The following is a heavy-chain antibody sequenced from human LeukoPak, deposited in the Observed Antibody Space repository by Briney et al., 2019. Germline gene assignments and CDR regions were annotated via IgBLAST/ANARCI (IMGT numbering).Heavy chain of an antibody. J-gene: IGHJ4*02. CDR2: IKQDGSEK. CDR1: GFTFSSYW. D-gene: IGHD3-10*01. V-gene: IGHV3-7*01. Sequence: GRSLRLSCAASGFTFSSYWMSWVRQAPGKGPEWVANIKQDGSEKYYVDSVKGRFTISRDNAKNSLYLQMNSLRAEDTAVYYCARVFNYYGSGSYYRPWYYFDYWGQGTLVTVSS. CDR3: ARVFNYYGSGSYYRPWYYFDY.